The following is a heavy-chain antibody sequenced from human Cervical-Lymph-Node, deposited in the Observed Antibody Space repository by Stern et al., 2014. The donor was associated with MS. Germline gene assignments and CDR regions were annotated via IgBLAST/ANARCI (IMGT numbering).Heavy chain of an antibody. D-gene: IGHD1-26*01. Sequence: QLQLQESGPGLVKPSQTLSLTCIVSGGSISSVGYYWSWIRQHPGKGLEWIGYISYSGSTYYNPSLESRLTISVDTSKNQFSLKLLSVTAADTAVYYCARGWERYIYYYGMDVWGQGTTVTVSS. CDR2: ISYSGST. CDR3: ARGWERYIYYYGMDV. V-gene: IGHV4-31*03. CDR1: GGSISSVGYY. J-gene: IGHJ6*02.